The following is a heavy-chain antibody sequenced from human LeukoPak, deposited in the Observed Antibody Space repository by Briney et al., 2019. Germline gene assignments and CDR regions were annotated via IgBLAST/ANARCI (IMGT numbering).Heavy chain of an antibody. J-gene: IGHJ4*02. CDR1: GFTFSGYA. CDR2: ISYDGSNK. V-gene: IGHV3-30-3*02. CDR3: AKMYSGAYIDY. Sequence: GGSLRLSCAASGFTFSGYAMHWVRQAPGKGLEWVAVISYDGSNKFYADSVKGRFTISRDNSKNTLYLQMNSLRAEDTAVYYCAKMYSGAYIDYWGQGTLVTVSS. D-gene: IGHD1-26*01.